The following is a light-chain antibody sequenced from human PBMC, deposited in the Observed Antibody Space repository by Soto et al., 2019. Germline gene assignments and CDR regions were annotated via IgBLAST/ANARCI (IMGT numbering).Light chain of an antibody. CDR1: QSVSNN. Sequence: EIVLTQFPATLSVSPVERAALSCMASQSVSNNLAWYQQKPGQPPRLLIFGASTRATGIPARFSGSGSEAEFALTISTLQSEDFAVYYCQQYSVWPLTFGGGTKVDI. J-gene: IGKJ4*01. V-gene: IGKV3D-15*01. CDR2: GAS. CDR3: QQYSVWPLT.